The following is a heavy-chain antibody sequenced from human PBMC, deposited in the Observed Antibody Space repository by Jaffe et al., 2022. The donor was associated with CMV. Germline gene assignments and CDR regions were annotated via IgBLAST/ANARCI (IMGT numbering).Heavy chain of an antibody. D-gene: IGHD5-12*01. CDR3: ARVEMATIPWYYFDY. CDR1: GGSISSYY. CDR2: IYYSGST. J-gene: IGHJ4*02. Sequence: QVQLQESGPGLVKPSETLSLTCTVSGGSISSYYWSWIRQPPGKGLEWIGYIYYSGSTNYNPSLKSRVTISVDTSKNQFSLKLSSVTAADTAVYYCARVEMATIPWYYFDYWGQGTLVTVSS. V-gene: IGHV4-59*01.